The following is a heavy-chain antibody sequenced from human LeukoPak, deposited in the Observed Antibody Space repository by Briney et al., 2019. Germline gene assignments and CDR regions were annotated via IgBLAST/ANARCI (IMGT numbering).Heavy chain of an antibody. D-gene: IGHD2-2*01. Sequence: PSETLSLTCTVSGGSISSYYWSWIRQPPGKGLEWIGYIYYSGSTNYNPSLKSRVTISVDTSKNQFSLKLSSVTAADTAVYYCARGLVPAATLDYYYYYMDVWGKGTTVTVSS. J-gene: IGHJ6*03. CDR2: IYYSGST. CDR3: ARGLVPAATLDYYYYYMDV. V-gene: IGHV4-59*01. CDR1: GGSISSYY.